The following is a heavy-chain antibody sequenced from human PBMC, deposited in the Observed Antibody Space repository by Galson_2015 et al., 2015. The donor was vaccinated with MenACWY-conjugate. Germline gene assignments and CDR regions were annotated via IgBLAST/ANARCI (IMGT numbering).Heavy chain of an antibody. Sequence: QSGAEVKKPGESLQISCTGSADSFNTYWIAWVRQMPGKGLECMGIIYPADSDTTYSPSFQGQVTISADRSTNTVYLQWSSLKASDSATYYCARHPWRATVAPVDYGGQGTLVT. V-gene: IGHV5-51*01. D-gene: IGHD6-19*01. CDR1: ADSFNTYW. J-gene: IGHJ4*02. CDR2: IYPADSDT. CDR3: ARHPWRATVAPVDY.